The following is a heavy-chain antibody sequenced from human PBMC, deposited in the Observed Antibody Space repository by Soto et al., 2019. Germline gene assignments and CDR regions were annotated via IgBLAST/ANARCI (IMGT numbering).Heavy chain of an antibody. CDR3: ARARGSSDY. D-gene: IGHD5-12*01. Sequence: GSLSLSCAAPGFTFSDYNMSWIRQAPGKGLEWVSYISSSSSYTNYADSVKGRFTISRDNAKNSLYLQMNSLRAEDTAVYYCARARGSSDYWGQGTLVTVSS. J-gene: IGHJ4*02. CDR1: GFTFSDYN. V-gene: IGHV3-11*06. CDR2: ISSSSSYT.